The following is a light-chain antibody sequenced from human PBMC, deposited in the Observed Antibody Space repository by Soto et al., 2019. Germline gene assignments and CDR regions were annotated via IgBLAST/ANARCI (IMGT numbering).Light chain of an antibody. CDR3: QQYSSYSPYT. Sequence: DIQMTQSPSTLSASVGDRVTITCRASQSIRSWLAWYQQKPGKAPNLLIYDASTLESGVPSRFSGSGSGTEFTLTISSLQPDDFATYYCQQYSSYSPYTFGQGTKLEIK. CDR2: DAS. V-gene: IGKV1-5*01. J-gene: IGKJ2*01. CDR1: QSIRSW.